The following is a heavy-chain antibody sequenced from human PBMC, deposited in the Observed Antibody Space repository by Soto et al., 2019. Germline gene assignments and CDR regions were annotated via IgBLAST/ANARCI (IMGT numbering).Heavy chain of an antibody. J-gene: IGHJ6*02. CDR2: MNPNSGNT. Sequence: ASVKVSCKASGYTFTSYDINWVRQATGQGLEWMGWMNPNSGNTGYAQKFQGRVTMTRNTSISTAYMELSSLRSEDTAVYYCARGRIQLWYYYYYGMDVWGQGTTVTVSS. D-gene: IGHD5-18*01. V-gene: IGHV1-8*01. CDR3: ARGRIQLWYYYYYGMDV. CDR1: GYTFTSYD.